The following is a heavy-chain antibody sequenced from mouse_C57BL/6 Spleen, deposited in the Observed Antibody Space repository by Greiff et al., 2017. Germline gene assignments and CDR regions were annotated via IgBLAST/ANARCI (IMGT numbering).Heavy chain of an antibody. CDR3: ARGPAGGAMDY. J-gene: IGHJ4*01. CDR2: ISSGSSTI. V-gene: IGHV5-17*01. CDR1: GFTFSDYG. Sequence: EVQLVESGGGLVKPGGSLKLSCAASGFTFSDYGMHWVRQAPEQGLEWVAYISSGSSTIYYADTVKGRFTISRDNAKNTLFLQMTSLRSEDTAMYYCARGPAGGAMDYWGQGTSVTVSS. D-gene: IGHD1-2*01.